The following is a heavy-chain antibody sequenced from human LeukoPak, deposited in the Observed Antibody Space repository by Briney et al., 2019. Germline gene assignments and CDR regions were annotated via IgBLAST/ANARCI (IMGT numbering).Heavy chain of an antibody. CDR2: IIPIFGTA. V-gene: IGHV1-69*06. J-gene: IGHJ3*02. CDR1: GGTFSSYA. Sequence: SSVKVSCKASGGTFSSYAISWVRPAPGQGLEWMGGIIPIFGTANYAQKFQGRVTITADKSTSTAYMELSSLRSEDTAVYYCARSKTPPDAFDIWGQGTMVTVSS. CDR3: ARSKTPPDAFDI.